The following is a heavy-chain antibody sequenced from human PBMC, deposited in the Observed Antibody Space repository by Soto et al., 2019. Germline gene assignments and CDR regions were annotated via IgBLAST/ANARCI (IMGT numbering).Heavy chain of an antibody. CDR3: AHCEGSLFDY. CDR1: GFSLSTSGVG. J-gene: IGHJ4*02. CDR2: IYWDDDK. Sequence: QITLKESGPPLVKPTQTLTLTCTFSGFSLSTSGVGVGWIRQPPGKALEWLALIYWDDDKRYSPSLKSSLTITKDTSKHHVVLTMTNMDPVDTATYFCAHCEGSLFDYWGLGALVTVSS. D-gene: IGHD3-10*01. V-gene: IGHV2-5*02.